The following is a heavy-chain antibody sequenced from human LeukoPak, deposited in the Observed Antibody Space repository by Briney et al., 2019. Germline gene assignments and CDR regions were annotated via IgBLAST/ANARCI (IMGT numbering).Heavy chain of an antibody. Sequence: PGGSLRLSCAASGFTFSDYWMSWVRQAPGKGLEWVANIQQDGSEKYYVDSVKGRFTVSRGDAKNSLYLQMNSLRAEDTAVYYCARAPTSSPAAFDIWGQGTMVTVSS. J-gene: IGHJ3*02. V-gene: IGHV3-7*01. CDR1: GFTFSDYW. CDR3: ARAPTSSPAAFDI. CDR2: IQQDGSEK.